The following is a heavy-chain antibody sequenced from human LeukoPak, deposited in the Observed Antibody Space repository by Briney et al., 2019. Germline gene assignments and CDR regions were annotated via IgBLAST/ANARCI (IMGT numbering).Heavy chain of an antibody. CDR3: ARGIAAAGSRCDP. CDR2: MNPNSGNT. V-gene: IGHV1-8*01. J-gene: IGHJ5*02. Sequence: ASAKVSCKASGYTFTSYDINWVRQATGQGLEWMGWMNPNSGNTGYAQKFQGRVTMARNTSISTAYMELSSLRSEDTAVYYCARGIAAAGSRCDPWRQGTLVTVSS. CDR1: GYTFTSYD. D-gene: IGHD6-13*01.